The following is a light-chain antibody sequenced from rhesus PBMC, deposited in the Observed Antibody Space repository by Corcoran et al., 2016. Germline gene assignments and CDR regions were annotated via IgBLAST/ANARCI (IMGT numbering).Light chain of an antibody. J-gene: IGKJ4*01. CDR3: QKCKDWPLT. V-gene: IGKV3-24*04. CDR1: QRVGST. CDR2: YAS. Sequence: ETVMMQSPATLSLSPGERDTLSCRARQRVGSTLAWYQQKPGPAPRLLIYYASSRATGIPDRFSGSGSGTEFTLTINSLHPDDVVVYYYQKCKDWPLTFGGGTKVEIK.